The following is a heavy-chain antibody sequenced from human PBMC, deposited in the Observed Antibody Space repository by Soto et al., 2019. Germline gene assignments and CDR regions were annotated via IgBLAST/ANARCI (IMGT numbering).Heavy chain of an antibody. CDR2: IDPSDSYT. J-gene: IGHJ5*02. CDR1: GYSFTIYW. Sequence: PGESLKISCKGSGYSFTIYWISWVRQMPGKGLEWMGRIDPSDSYTNYSPSFQGHVTISADKSISTAYLQWSSLKASDTAMYYCARFPYPYYYDSSGYYYGSWFDPWGQGTLVTVSS. D-gene: IGHD3-22*01. V-gene: IGHV5-10-1*01. CDR3: ARFPYPYYYDSSGYYYGSWFDP.